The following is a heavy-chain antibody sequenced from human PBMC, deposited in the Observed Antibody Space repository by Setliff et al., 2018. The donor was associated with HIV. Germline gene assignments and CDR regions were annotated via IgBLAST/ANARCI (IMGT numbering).Heavy chain of an antibody. Sequence: ASVKVSCKASGDTFGNSALTWVRQAPGQGLEWMGGSIPLFGTVTYAQRFQGRVTITTDELMTTAYMELTSLRSEDTAVYYCASGSGYCRNGVCYIGVHKNPDKYYFDYWGQGTLVTVSS. D-gene: IGHD2-8*01. J-gene: IGHJ4*02. CDR1: GDTFGNSA. CDR2: SIPLFGTV. V-gene: IGHV1-69*05. CDR3: ASGSGYCRNGVCYIGVHKNPDKYYFDY.